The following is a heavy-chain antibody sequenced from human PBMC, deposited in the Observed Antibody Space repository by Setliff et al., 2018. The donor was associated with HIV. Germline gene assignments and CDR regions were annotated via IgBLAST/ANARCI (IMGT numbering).Heavy chain of an antibody. CDR1: GFTFSNYA. J-gene: IGHJ4*02. D-gene: IGHD1-26*01. V-gene: IGHV3-48*03. CDR2: ISTSGNRI. CDR3: APLVGATGAPSY. Sequence: PGGSLRLSCSASGFTFSNYAIHWVRQAPGRGLEWVSYISTSGNRIHYADSVKGRFTISRDNAKNSLYLQMDSLRAEDTAVYYCAPLVGATGAPSYWGQGTLVTVS.